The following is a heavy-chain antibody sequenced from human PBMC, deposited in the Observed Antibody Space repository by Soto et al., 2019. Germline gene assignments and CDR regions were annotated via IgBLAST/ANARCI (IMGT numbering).Heavy chain of an antibody. CDR2: ITWNSRVL. V-gene: IGHV3-9*01. CDR3: AKCISGTVLHNDY. D-gene: IGHD1-20*01. J-gene: IGHJ4*02. CDR1: GLNFDDFS. Sequence: PXGSLRLTLVGTGLNFDDFSMHWVRQAPGKGLEWVSGITWNSRVLAYAESVKGRFTISRDNARNSLYLQMNSLRAEDTAVYYCAKCISGTVLHNDYWAQGTLVTVSS.